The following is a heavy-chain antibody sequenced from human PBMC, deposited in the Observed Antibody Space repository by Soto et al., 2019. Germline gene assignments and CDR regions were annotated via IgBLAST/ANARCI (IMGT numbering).Heavy chain of an antibody. CDR1: GGSITRGGYS. Sequence: QLQLQESGSGLVKPSQTLSLMCDVSGGSITRGGYSWSWIRQLPGKGLEWLGYIYDNGNTYYNASIKSRVTISVDRSKNQFSINLTSVTAADTAVYYCARWSPLYGMDVWGQGATVTVSS. V-gene: IGHV4-30-2*01. D-gene: IGHD3-3*01. J-gene: IGHJ6*02. CDR2: IYDNGNT. CDR3: ARWSPLYGMDV.